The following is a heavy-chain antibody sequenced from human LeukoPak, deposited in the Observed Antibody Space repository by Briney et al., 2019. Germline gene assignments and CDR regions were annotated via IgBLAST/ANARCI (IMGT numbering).Heavy chain of an antibody. J-gene: IGHJ3*02. CDR2: INPNSGGT. Sequence: ASVKVSCKASGYTFTGYYMHWVRQAPGQGLEWMGWINPNSGGTNHAQKFQGRVTLTRETSISTAYMELSRLRSDDTAVYYCARDRVGGYSYGHGNAFDIWGQGTMVTVSS. CDR1: GYTFTGYY. V-gene: IGHV1-2*02. D-gene: IGHD5-18*01. CDR3: ARDRVGGYSYGHGNAFDI.